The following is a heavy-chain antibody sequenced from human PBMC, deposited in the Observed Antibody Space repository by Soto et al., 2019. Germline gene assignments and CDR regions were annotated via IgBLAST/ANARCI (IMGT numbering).Heavy chain of an antibody. V-gene: IGHV3-66*01. J-gene: IGHJ4*02. CDR3: ASLGIAAACTRSFDY. CDR1: GFTVSSNY. D-gene: IGHD6-13*01. CDR2: IYSGGST. Sequence: GGSLRLCCAASGFTVSSNYMSWVRQAPGKGLEWVSVIYSGGSTYYADSVKGRFTISRDNSKNTLYLQMNSLRAEDTAVYYCASLGIAAACTRSFDYWGQGT.